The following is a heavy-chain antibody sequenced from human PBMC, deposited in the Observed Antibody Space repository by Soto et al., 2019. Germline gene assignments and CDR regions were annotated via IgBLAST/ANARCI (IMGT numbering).Heavy chain of an antibody. CDR1: GFTFSDYY. CDR3: ARYRGDAEMATIRAP. J-gene: IGHJ5*02. CDR2: ISSSSSYT. Sequence: PGGSLRLSCAASGFTFSDYYMSWIRQAPGKGLEWVSYISSSSSYTNYADSVKGRFTISRDNAKNSLYLQMNSLRAEDTAVYYCARYRGDAEMATIRAPWGQGTLVTVSS. V-gene: IGHV3-11*06. D-gene: IGHD5-12*01.